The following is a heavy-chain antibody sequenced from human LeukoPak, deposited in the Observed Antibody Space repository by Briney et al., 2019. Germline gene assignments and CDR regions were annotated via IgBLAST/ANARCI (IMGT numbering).Heavy chain of an antibody. J-gene: IGHJ4*02. D-gene: IGHD3-16*02. CDR1: GFTFDDYG. CDR3: ASHRRGFPDY. CDR2: INWNGGST. Sequence: PGRSLRFSCAASGFTFDDYGMSWVRQAPGKGLEWVSGINWNGGSTGYADSVKGRFTISRDNAKNSLYLQMNSLRAEDTALYYCASHRRGFPDYWGQGTLVTVSS. V-gene: IGHV3-20*04.